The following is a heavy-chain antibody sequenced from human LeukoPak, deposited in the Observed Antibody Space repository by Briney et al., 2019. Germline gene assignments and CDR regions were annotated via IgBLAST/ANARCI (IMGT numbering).Heavy chain of an antibody. V-gene: IGHV1-2*02. Sequence: ASVKVSCKASGYTFTGYYMHWVRQAPGQGLEWMGWINPNSGGTNYAQKFQGRVTMTRDTSISTAYMELSRLRSDDTAVYYCARGGCSSTGCYNFPFDHWGQGTLVTVSS. CDR1: GYTFTGYY. D-gene: IGHD2-2*02. CDR3: ARGGCSSTGCYNFPFDH. J-gene: IGHJ4*02. CDR2: INPNSGGT.